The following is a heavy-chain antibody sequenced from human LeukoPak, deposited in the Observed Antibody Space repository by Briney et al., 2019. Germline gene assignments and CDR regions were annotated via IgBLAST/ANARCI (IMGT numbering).Heavy chain of an antibody. Sequence: GGSLRLSCAGSGFTFSSSSMNWVRQAPGKGLEWVSSISTSNSYIYYADSVKGRFTISRDNAKNSLYLQMNSLRAEDTAVYYCARYYGDYAFDYWGQGTLVTVSS. CDR3: ARYYGDYAFDY. CDR2: ISTSNSYI. V-gene: IGHV3-21*01. CDR1: GFTFSSSS. J-gene: IGHJ4*02. D-gene: IGHD4-17*01.